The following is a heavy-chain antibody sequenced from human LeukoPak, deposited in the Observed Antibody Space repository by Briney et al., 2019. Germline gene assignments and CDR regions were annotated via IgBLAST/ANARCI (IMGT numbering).Heavy chain of an antibody. D-gene: IGHD6-13*01. V-gene: IGHV3-48*03. CDR2: ISSSGSTI. CDR3: AKDHSSSSFQYYFDY. CDR1: GFTFSSYE. Sequence: PGGSLRLSCAASGFTFSSYEMNWVRQAPGKGLEWVSYISSSGSTIYYADSVKGRFTISRDNSKNTLYLQMNSLRAEDTAVYYCAKDHSSSSFQYYFDYWGQGTLVTVSS. J-gene: IGHJ4*02.